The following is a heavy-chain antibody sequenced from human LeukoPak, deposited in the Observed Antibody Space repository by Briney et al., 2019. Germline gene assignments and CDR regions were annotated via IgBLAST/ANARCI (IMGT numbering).Heavy chain of an antibody. CDR2: FDPEEGET. Sequence: GASVKVSCKVSGYTLTELSMHWVRQAPGKGLEWMGGFDPEEGETIYAQKFQGRVTMTEDTSTDTAYMELSSLRSEDTAVYYCATDLAHGGYSSSWFDCWGQGTLVTVSS. J-gene: IGHJ4*02. D-gene: IGHD6-13*01. CDR3: ATDLAHGGYSSSWFDC. CDR1: GYTLTELS. V-gene: IGHV1-24*01.